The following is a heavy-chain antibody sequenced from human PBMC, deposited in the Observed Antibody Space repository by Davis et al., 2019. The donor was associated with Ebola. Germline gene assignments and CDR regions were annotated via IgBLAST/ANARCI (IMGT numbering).Heavy chain of an antibody. Sequence: SETLSLTCAVYGGSFSGYYSSWIRQPPGKGLEWIGEINHSGSTNYNPSLKSRVTISVDTSKNQFSLKLSSVTAADTAVYYCARVIRYYYYYGMDVWGQETTVTVSS. V-gene: IGHV4-34*01. CDR3: ARVIRYYYYYGMDV. D-gene: IGHD3-10*01. CDR2: INHSGST. J-gene: IGHJ6*02. CDR1: GGSFSGYY.